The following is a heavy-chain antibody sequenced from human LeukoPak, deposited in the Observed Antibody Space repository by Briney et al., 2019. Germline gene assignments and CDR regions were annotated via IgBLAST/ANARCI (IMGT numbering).Heavy chain of an antibody. Sequence: GGPLRLSCAASGFTFSSYEMNWVRQAPGKGLEWVSYISNSGSTIYYADSVKGRFTISRDNAKNSLYLQMNSLRAEDTAVYYCARDPGGDSSGWQPIDYYFDYWGQGTLVTVSS. CDR1: GFTFSSYE. V-gene: IGHV3-48*03. CDR2: ISNSGSTI. J-gene: IGHJ4*02. CDR3: ARDPGGDSSGWQPIDYYFDY. D-gene: IGHD6-19*01.